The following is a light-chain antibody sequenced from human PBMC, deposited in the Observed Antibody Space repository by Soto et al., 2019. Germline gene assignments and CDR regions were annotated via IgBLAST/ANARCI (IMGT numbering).Light chain of an antibody. J-gene: IGKJ5*01. CDR2: GAS. CDR3: QQYNYRPPA. Sequence: EIVMTQSPATLSVSPGERAALSCRASQSVSGNLAWYQQTPGQAPRLLIYGASTRATGIPARFSGSGFGTEFTLNISSLKSEDFAVYYCQQYNYRPPAFGQGTRLEIK. V-gene: IGKV3-15*01. CDR1: QSVSGN.